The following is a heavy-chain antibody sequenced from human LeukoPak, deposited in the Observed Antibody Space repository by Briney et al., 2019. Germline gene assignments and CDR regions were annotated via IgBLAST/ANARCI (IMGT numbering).Heavy chain of an antibody. J-gene: IGHJ4*02. V-gene: IGHV3-9*03. D-gene: IGHD2-2*01. CDR2: ISWNSGSI. CDR3: VGKQLLKDY. CDR1: GFTFDDYA. Sequence: PGRSLRLSCAASGFTFDDYAMHWVRQTQGKGLEWVSGISWNSGSIGYADSVKGRFTISRDNAKNSLYLQMNSLRAEDMALYYWVGKQLLKDYWGQGTLVTVSS.